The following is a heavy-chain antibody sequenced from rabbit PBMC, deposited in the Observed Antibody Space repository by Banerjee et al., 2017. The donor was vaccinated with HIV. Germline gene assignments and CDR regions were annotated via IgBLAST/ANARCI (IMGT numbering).Heavy chain of an antibody. CDR3: ARNPLTIVVAGVPYYFDL. CDR1: GFSFSSSYW. CDR2: IDPVFSST. V-gene: IGHV1S45*01. J-gene: IGHJ4*01. D-gene: IGHD4-1*01. Sequence: QEQLEESGGDLVKPEGSLTLTCTASGFSFSSSYWICWVRQAPGKGLEWIGYIDPVFSSTYYARWVNGRFTISSHNAQNTLYLQLNSLTAADTATYFCARNPLTIVVAGVPYYFDLWGQGTLVTVS.